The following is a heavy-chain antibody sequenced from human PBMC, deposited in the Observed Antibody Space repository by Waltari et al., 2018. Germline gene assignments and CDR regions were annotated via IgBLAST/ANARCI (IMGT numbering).Heavy chain of an antibody. CDR2: INPNSGGK. D-gene: IGHD6-19*01. V-gene: IGHV1-2*06. J-gene: IGHJ4*02. CDR3: ARVSHRGSSGFDY. CDR1: GYTFTGYY. Sequence: QVQLVQSGAEVKKPGASVKVSCKASGYTFTGYYMHWVRQAPGQGLEWMGRINPNSGGKNNAQKLQGRVTMTRDTSISTAYMELSRLRSDDTAVYYCARVSHRGSSGFDYWGQGTLVTVSS.